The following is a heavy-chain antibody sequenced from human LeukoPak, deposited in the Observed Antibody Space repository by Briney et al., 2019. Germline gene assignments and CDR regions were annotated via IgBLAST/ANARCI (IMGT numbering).Heavy chain of an antibody. D-gene: IGHD3-22*01. J-gene: IGHJ4*02. V-gene: IGHV1-8*03. CDR3: ARGPYRAYYYDSSGYLDY. CDR1: GYTFTSYD. CDR2: MNPNSGNT. Sequence: GASVKVSCKASGYTFTSYDINWVRQATGQGLEWMGWMNPNSGNTGYAQRFQGRVTITRNTSISTAYMELSSLRSEDTAVYYCARGPYRAYYYDSSGYLDYWGQGTLVTVSS.